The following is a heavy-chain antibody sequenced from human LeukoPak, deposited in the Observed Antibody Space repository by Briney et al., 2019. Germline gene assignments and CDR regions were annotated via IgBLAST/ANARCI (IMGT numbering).Heavy chain of an antibody. V-gene: IGHV3-7*01. CDR2: IKQDGSEK. D-gene: IGHD5-24*01. CDR3: ARVRDGYKPPKLSSYYYMDV. CDR1: EFSFSSYW. J-gene: IGHJ6*03. Sequence: PGGSLRLSCEGSEFSFSSYWMSWVRQAPGKGLEWVAKIKQDGSEKYYVDSVKGRFTISRDNAKNSLYLQMSSLRAEDTAVYYCARVRDGYKPPKLSSYYYMDVWGKGTTVTISS.